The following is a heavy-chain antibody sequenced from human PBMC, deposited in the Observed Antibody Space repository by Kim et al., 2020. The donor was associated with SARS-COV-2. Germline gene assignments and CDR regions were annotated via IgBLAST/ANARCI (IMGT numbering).Heavy chain of an antibody. CDR1: GYTFTDYY. Sequence: ASVKVSCKASGYTFTDYYIHWVRQAPGQGLEWMGWINPYSGDTNYAQKFQGRVTMTRDTSISTPYVELSSLRSDDTAVYYCARSAHFWSGHYLDLWGQGTLNPVSP. CDR2: INPYSGDT. CDR3: ARSAHFWSGHYLDL. V-gene: IGHV1-2*02. J-gene: IGHJ5*02. D-gene: IGHD3-3*01.